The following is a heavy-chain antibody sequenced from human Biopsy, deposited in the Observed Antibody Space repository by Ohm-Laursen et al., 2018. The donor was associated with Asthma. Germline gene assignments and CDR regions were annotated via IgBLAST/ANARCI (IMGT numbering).Heavy chain of an antibody. J-gene: IGHJ4*02. Sequence: GASVKACKASGGTFSSYAISWVRQAPGQGLEWMGGIIPIFGTANYAQKFQGRVTITADESTSTAYMELSSLRSEDTAVYYCARSSHINWGGYFDYWGQGALVAVSS. CDR3: ARSSHINWGGYFDY. CDR2: IIPIFGTA. D-gene: IGHD7-27*01. V-gene: IGHV1-69*13. CDR1: GGTFSSYA.